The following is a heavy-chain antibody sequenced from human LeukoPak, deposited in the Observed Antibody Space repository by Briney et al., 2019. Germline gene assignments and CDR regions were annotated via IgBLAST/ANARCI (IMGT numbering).Heavy chain of an antibody. Sequence: SETLSLTCTVSGGSITTHYWTWIRQPPGKALERIGYISYTGSTDYNPSLRSRVTISADTSKNQFSLKLSSVSAADTALYFCARSGGAGGIPHNWFDPWGQGTLVTVSS. CDR3: ARSGGAGGIPHNWFDP. CDR1: GGSITTHY. V-gene: IGHV4-59*08. D-gene: IGHD2-15*01. CDR2: ISYTGST. J-gene: IGHJ5*02.